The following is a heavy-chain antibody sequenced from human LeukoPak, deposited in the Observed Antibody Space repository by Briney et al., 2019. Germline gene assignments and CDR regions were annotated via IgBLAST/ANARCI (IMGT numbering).Heavy chain of an antibody. CDR1: VFTCSINN. Sequence: RGGPLRPSAASCVFTCSINNMSCVRQPRGKGLGLVAVSFGGGNTYYTDSVKGRFTISRDNSKNTLYLQMNSLRAEDTAVYYCAVRRPSYGSGDFDYWGQGTPVTVSS. CDR2: SFGGGNT. J-gene: IGHJ4*02. CDR3: AVRRPSYGSGDFDY. V-gene: IGHV3-53*01. D-gene: IGHD5-18*01.